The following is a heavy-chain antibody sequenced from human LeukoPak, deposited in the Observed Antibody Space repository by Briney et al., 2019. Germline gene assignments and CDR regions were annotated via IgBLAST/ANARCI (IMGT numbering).Heavy chain of an antibody. Sequence: SETLSLTCTVSGGSISSSSYYWGWIRQPPGEGLEWIGSIYYSGSTYYNPSLKSRVTISVDTSKNQFSLKLSSVTAADTAVYYCARIRPNWGYYFDYWGQGTLVTVSS. V-gene: IGHV4-39*01. CDR3: ARIRPNWGYYFDY. D-gene: IGHD7-27*01. CDR2: IYYSGST. CDR1: GGSISSSSYY. J-gene: IGHJ4*02.